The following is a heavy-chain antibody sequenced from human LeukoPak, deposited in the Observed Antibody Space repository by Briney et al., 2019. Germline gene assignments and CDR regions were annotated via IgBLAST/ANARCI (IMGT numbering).Heavy chain of an antibody. CDR1: GGSFSGYY. Sequence: SETLSLTCAVYGGSFSGYYWSWIRQPPGKGLEWIGEINHRGSTNYNPSLKSRVTISVDTSKNQFSLKLSSVTAADTAVYYCASRPNYGAIDPWGQGTLVTVSS. CDR3: ASRPNYGAIDP. D-gene: IGHD4-17*01. CDR2: INHRGST. V-gene: IGHV4-34*01. J-gene: IGHJ5*02.